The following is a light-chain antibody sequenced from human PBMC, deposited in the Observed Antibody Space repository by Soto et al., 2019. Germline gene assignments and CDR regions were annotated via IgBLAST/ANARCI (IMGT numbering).Light chain of an antibody. CDR3: QQYHTSPLT. CDR2: DAS. V-gene: IGKV3-11*01. J-gene: IGKJ1*01. CDR1: QSVSSY. Sequence: EIVLTQSPATLSLSPGERATLSCRASQSVSSYLAWYQQKPGQAPRLLIYDASNRATGIPARFSGSGSGTDFTLTISRLEPEDFALYYCQQYHTSPLTFGQGTKV.